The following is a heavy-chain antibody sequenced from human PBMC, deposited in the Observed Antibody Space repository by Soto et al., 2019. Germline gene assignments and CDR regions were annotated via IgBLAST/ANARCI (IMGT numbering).Heavy chain of an antibody. Sequence: QIQLVQSGTEVKKPRASVKVSCKASGYTFTSYGISWVRQAPGQGLEWMGWISAYNDNINYAQKLQGRVTMTTDTSTSTAYMELRSLRSDDTAVYFCARDQVGATGDYWGQGTLVTVSS. CDR2: ISAYNDNI. D-gene: IGHD1-26*01. CDR1: GYTFTSYG. CDR3: ARDQVGATGDY. V-gene: IGHV1-18*01. J-gene: IGHJ4*02.